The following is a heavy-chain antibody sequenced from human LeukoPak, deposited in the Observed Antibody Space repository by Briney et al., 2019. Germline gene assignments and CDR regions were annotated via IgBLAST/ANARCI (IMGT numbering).Heavy chain of an antibody. D-gene: IGHD5/OR15-5a*01. Sequence: GSLRLSCAASGFTFSRDWMHWVRQAPGKGLVWVSRISDDGSITTYADSVQGRFTISRDNAKSTVFLQMNSLRVEDTAVYFCVRRYYEYNVYDRHLDFWGQGILVTVS. CDR1: GFTFSRDW. V-gene: IGHV3-74*03. J-gene: IGHJ4*02. CDR2: ISDDGSIT. CDR3: VRRYYEYNVYDRHLDF.